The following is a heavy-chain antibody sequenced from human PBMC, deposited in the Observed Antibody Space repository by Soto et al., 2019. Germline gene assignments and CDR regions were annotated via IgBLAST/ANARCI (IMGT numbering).Heavy chain of an antibody. J-gene: IGHJ4*02. CDR2: IRGSGGSA. V-gene: IGHV3-23*01. CDR3: AKDQGSSWYEIDY. CDR1: GFTFSSYA. D-gene: IGHD6-13*01. Sequence: LRLSCAASGFTFSSYALNGVRQAPGKGLECVSGIRGSGGSADYADSVKGRFTISRDNSKNTLYLQMNSLRAEDTAVYYCAKDQGSSWYEIDYWGQGTLVTVSS.